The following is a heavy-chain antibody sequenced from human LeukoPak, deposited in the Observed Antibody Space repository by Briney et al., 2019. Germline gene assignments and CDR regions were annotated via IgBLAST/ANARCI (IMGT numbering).Heavy chain of an antibody. CDR2: IYYSGST. J-gene: IGHJ3*02. CDR3: ARNRVEDQLQLERAAFDI. Sequence: PETLSLTCTVSGGSISSYYWSWIRRPPGKGLEWIGYIYYSGSTNYNPSLKSRVTISVDTSKNQFSLKLGSVTAADTAVYYCARNRVEDQLQLERAAFDIWGQGTMVTVSS. CDR1: GGSISSYY. V-gene: IGHV4-59*01. D-gene: IGHD1-1*01.